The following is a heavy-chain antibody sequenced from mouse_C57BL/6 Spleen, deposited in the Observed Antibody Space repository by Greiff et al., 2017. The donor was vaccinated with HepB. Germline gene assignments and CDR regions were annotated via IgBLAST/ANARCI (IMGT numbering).Heavy chain of an antibody. CDR1: GSAFPNYL. Sequence: QVQLQQSGAELVRPGTSVKVSCNASGSAFPNYLIEWVKQRPGQGLEWIGVINPGSGGTNYNEKFKGKATLTADKSSSTAYMQLRSLTSEDSAVYFCARSTTVVATGYFDVWGTGTTVTVSS. V-gene: IGHV1-54*01. D-gene: IGHD1-1*01. J-gene: IGHJ1*03. CDR2: INPGSGGT. CDR3: ARSTTVVATGYFDV.